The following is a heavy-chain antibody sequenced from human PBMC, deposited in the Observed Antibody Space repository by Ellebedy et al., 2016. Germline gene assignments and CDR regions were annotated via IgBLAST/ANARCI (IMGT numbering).Heavy chain of an antibody. CDR2: ISWNSGSI. J-gene: IGHJ4*02. CDR1: GFTFDDYA. CDR3: AKEVPSSTGAAFDY. V-gene: IGHV3-9*01. Sequence: GGSLRLSCAASGFTFDDYAMHWVRQAPGKGLEWVSGISWNSGSIGYADSVKGRFTISRDNAKNSLYLQMNSLRAEDTALYYCAKEVPSSTGAAFDYWGQGTLVTVSS. D-gene: IGHD7-27*01.